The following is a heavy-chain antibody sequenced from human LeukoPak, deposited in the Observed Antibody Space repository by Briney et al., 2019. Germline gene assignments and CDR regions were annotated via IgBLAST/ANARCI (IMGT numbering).Heavy chain of an antibody. CDR1: GYTFTGYY. Sequence: ASVKVSCKASGYTFTGYYIHWVRQAPGQGLEWMGWIRAYNGNTNYAQKLQGRVTMTTDTSTSTAYMELRSLRSDDTAVYYCARDDWLGYCSGGSCLVDYWGQGTLVTVSS. V-gene: IGHV1-18*04. D-gene: IGHD2-15*01. CDR2: IRAYNGNT. J-gene: IGHJ4*02. CDR3: ARDDWLGYCSGGSCLVDY.